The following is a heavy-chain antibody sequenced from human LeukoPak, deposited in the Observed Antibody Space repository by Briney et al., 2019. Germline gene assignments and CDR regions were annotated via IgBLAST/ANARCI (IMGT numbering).Heavy chain of an antibody. CDR1: GFTFSSYA. CDR2: ISGSGGST. J-gene: IGHJ6*03. Sequence: GGSLRLSCAASGFTFSSYAMSWVRQAPGKGLEWVSAISGSGGSTYYADSVKGRFTISRDNSKNTLYLQMNSLRAEDTAVYYCAKVDTESYYDFWSGYESYYYMDVWGKGTTVTVSS. CDR3: AKVDTESYYDFWSGYESYYYMDV. V-gene: IGHV3-23*01. D-gene: IGHD3-3*01.